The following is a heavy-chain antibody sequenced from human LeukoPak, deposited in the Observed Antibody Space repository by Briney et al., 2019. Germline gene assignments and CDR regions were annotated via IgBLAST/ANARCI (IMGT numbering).Heavy chain of an antibody. CDR3: AREGSSSPFDY. D-gene: IGHD6-6*01. V-gene: IGHV3-33*01. CDR2: IWYDGSNK. Sequence: GGSLRLSCAASGFTFSSYGMHWVRQAPGKGREWVAVIWYDGSNKYYADSVKGRFTISRDNSKNTLYLQMNSLRAEDTAVYYCAREGSSSPFDYWGQGTLVTVSS. CDR1: GFTFSSYG. J-gene: IGHJ4*02.